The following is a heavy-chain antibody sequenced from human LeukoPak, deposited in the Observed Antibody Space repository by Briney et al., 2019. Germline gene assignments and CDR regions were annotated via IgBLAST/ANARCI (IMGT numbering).Heavy chain of an antibody. J-gene: IGHJ6*03. D-gene: IGHD3-9*01. CDR1: GFTFSSYA. V-gene: IGHV3-23*01. CDR2: ISGSGGST. Sequence: PGGSLSLSCAASGFTFSSYAMSWVRQAPGKGLEWVSAISGSGGSTYYADSVKGRFTISRDNSKNTLYLQMNSLRAEDTAVYCCAKCILTGYYKGYMDVWGKGTTVTISS. CDR3: AKCILTGYYKGYMDV.